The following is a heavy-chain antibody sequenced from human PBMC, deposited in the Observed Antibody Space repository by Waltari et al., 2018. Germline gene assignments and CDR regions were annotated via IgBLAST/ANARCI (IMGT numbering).Heavy chain of an antibody. Sequence: DVQMVESGGTLVQPGGSLRLSCVVSGFTFRSYWMGWVRQAPGKGLEWVANIKTDGSEKHYVDSVKGRFIVSRDNAKNSLYLQMNSLTVEDTAVYFCASVSLGWGKGTTVTVSS. V-gene: IGHV3-7*02. D-gene: IGHD3-16*01. J-gene: IGHJ6*04. CDR2: IKTDGSEK. CDR3: ASVSLG. CDR1: GFTFRSYW.